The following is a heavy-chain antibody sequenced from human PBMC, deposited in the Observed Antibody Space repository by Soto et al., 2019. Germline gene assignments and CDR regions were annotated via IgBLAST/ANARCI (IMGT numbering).Heavy chain of an antibody. V-gene: IGHV3-33*01. Sequence: GGSLRLSCAASGFTFSRYGMHWVRQAPGRGLEWVAVIWYDGSSIYYADSVKGRFTISRDNSKDTLDLQMNSLRAEDTAVYYCARDREQWLVGYYFDHWGQGTLVTVSS. D-gene: IGHD6-19*01. CDR2: IWYDGSSI. J-gene: IGHJ4*02. CDR1: GFTFSRYG. CDR3: ARDREQWLVGYYFDH.